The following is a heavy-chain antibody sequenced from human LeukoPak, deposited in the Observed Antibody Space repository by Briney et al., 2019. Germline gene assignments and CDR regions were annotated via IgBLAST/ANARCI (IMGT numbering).Heavy chain of an antibody. CDR1: GGTFSSYA. CDR3: ALSGQVIGEYFQH. J-gene: IGHJ1*01. V-gene: IGHV1-69*01. D-gene: IGHD3/OR15-3a*01. Sequence: SVKVSCKASGGTFSSYAISWVRQAPGQGLEWMGGIIPIFGTANYAQKFQRRVTITADESTRTAYMELSSLSSEDTAVYYCALSGQVIGEYFQHWGQGTLVTVSS. CDR2: IIPIFGTA.